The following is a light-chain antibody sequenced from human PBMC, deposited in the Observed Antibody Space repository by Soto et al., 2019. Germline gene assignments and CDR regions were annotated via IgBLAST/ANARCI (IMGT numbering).Light chain of an antibody. V-gene: IGLV3-21*02. CDR1: NIGSDP. CDR2: DDS. J-gene: IGLJ2*01. Sequence: SYELTQPPSVSVAPGQTARITCGGNNIGSDPVHWYQQKPGQAPVVVVYDDSDRPSGIPERFSGSNSGSTATLTISRVEAGDEADYYCQVWDSNSDHPLFGGGTKLTVL. CDR3: QVWDSNSDHPL.